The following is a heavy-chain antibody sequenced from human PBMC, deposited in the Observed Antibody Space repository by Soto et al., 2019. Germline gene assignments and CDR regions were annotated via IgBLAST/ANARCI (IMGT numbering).Heavy chain of an antibody. V-gene: IGHV3-21*01. Sequence: GGSLRLSCAASGFTFSDYSVNWVRQAPGKGLEWVSSISSTSTFIYYADSVRGRFTISGDNAKNSLYLQMNSLRAEDTAAYYCTRVYGDYGTLSDYWGRGTLVTVSS. CDR1: GFTFSDYS. J-gene: IGHJ4*02. D-gene: IGHD4-17*01. CDR2: ISSTSTFI. CDR3: TRVYGDYGTLSDY.